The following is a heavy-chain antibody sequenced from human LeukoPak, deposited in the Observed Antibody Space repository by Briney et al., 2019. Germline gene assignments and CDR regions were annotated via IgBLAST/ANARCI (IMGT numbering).Heavy chain of an antibody. V-gene: IGHV4-39*01. Sequence: PSETLSLTCTVSGGSISSTNLYWGWIRQPPGKRLEWIGCIQYSGSTYYNPSLESRVTISVDTSSNQFSLRLTSVTAADTAVYYCARPLTAHNALFHFWGQGTLVTVSS. CDR3: ARPLTAHNALFHF. CDR1: GGSISSTNLY. J-gene: IGHJ4*02. D-gene: IGHD7-27*01. CDR2: IQYSGST.